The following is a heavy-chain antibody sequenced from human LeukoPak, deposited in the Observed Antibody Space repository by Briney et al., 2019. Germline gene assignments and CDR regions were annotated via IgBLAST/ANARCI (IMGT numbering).Heavy chain of an antibody. D-gene: IGHD3-22*01. CDR2: ISSSSSYI. J-gene: IGHJ4*02. CDR3: ARSGDYYDSSGRKVFFDY. Sequence: GGSLRLSCAASGFTFRSYSMNWVRQAPAKGLEWVSSISSSSSYIYYADSVKGRFTISRDNAKNSLYLQMNSLRAEDTAVYYCARSGDYYDSSGRKVFFDYWGQGTLVTVSS. V-gene: IGHV3-21*01. CDR1: GFTFRSYS.